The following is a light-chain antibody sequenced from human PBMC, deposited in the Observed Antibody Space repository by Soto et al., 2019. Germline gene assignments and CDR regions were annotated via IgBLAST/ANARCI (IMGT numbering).Light chain of an antibody. CDR3: QQYDMWPRT. V-gene: IGKV3-15*01. Sequence: EIVLKQSPGTLSLSPRERATLSCRASQSVSRKLAWYQQTRGQAPRLLMYGASTRATGVPARFSGSGSGTEFTLTISNLQSEDFAGYHCQQYDMWPRTSGQGGKADI. J-gene: IGKJ1*01. CDR1: QSVSRK. CDR2: GAS.